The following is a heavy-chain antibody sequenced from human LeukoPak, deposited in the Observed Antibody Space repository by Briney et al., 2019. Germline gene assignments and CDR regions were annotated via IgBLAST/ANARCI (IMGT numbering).Heavy chain of an antibody. D-gene: IGHD1-26*01. Sequence: GGSLRLSCAASGFTFSSYAMHWVRQAPGKGLEWVAVISYDGSNKYYADSVKGRFTISRDNSKNTLYLQMNSLRAEDTAVYYCAGDDVGATTSFGYWGQGTLVTVSS. CDR2: ISYDGSNK. CDR1: GFTFSSYA. V-gene: IGHV3-30-3*01. J-gene: IGHJ4*02. CDR3: AGDDVGATTSFGY.